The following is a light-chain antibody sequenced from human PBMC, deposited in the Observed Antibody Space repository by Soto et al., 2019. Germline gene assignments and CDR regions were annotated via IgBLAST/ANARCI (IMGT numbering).Light chain of an antibody. V-gene: IGKV3-20*01. Sequence: EIVLTQSPGTPSLSPGERATLSCRASQSVSSSFLAWYQQKPGQAPRLLIYGASSRATGIPDRFSGSGSGTDFTVTISRLEPEDFAVYYCQQYDSSPWTFGQGTKVEIK. CDR2: GAS. J-gene: IGKJ1*01. CDR1: QSVSSSF. CDR3: QQYDSSPWT.